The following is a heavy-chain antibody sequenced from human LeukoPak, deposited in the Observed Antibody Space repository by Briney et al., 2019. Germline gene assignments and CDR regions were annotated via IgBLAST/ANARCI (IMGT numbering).Heavy chain of an antibody. CDR3: ASSGEYCGGDCPIDY. D-gene: IGHD2-21*02. CDR1: GGSISSYY. J-gene: IGHJ4*02. V-gene: IGHV4-59*08. Sequence: SETLSLTCTVSGGSISSYYWSWIRQPPGKGLEWIGYIYYSGSTNYNPSLKSRVTISVDTSKNQFPLKLSSVTAADTAVYYCASSGEYCGGDCPIDYWGQGTLVTVSS. CDR2: IYYSGST.